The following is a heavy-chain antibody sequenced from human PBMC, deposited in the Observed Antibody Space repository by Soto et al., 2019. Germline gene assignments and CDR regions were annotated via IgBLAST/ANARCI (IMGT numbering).Heavy chain of an antibody. J-gene: IGHJ3*02. CDR2: ISGSGGIT. D-gene: IGHD5-12*01. CDR3: AKEIAGYAVAAFDI. Sequence: GGSLRLSCAVSGLTFSYFAMSWVRQAPGKGLEWVSAISGSGGITYYADSVKGRFTISRDNSKNTLYLQMNSLRAEDTAVYYCAKEIAGYAVAAFDIWGQGTMVTASS. V-gene: IGHV3-23*01. CDR1: GLTFSYFA.